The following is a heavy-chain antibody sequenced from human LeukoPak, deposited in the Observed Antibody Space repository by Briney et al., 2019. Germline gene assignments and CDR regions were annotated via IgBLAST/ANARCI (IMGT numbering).Heavy chain of an antibody. D-gene: IGHD3-10*01. V-gene: IGHV3-66*01. CDR3: ARGGESLHY. Sequence: PGGTLRLSCAASGFTVSSSFLTWVRQAPGKGLELVSVMYSGGSTYYADSVKDRFTISRDNSKNMLYLQMNSLRAEHTAVYYCARGGESLHYRGQGTLVTVSS. CDR1: GFTVSSSF. J-gene: IGHJ4*02. CDR2: MYSGGST.